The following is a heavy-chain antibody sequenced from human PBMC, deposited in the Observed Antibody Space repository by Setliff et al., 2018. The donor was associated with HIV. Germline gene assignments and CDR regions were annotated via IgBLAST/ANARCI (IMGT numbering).Heavy chain of an antibody. CDR3: ARQEGYCSSTSCYAGSFMGYYYMDV. J-gene: IGHJ6*03. Sequence: PSETLSLTCAVYGGSFSHYYWSWIRQSPGKGLEWIGSIYYSGSTYYNPSLKSRVTTSVDTSKNQFSLKLSSVTAADTAVYYCARQEGYCSSTSCYAGSFMGYYYMDVWGKGTTVTVSS. CDR1: GGSFSHYY. V-gene: IGHV4-39*01. CDR2: IYYSGST. D-gene: IGHD2-2*01.